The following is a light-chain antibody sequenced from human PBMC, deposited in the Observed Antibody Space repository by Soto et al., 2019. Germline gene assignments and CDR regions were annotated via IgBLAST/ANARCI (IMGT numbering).Light chain of an antibody. CDR2: DVS. J-gene: IGKJ1*01. Sequence: DIQMTQSPSTLSASVGDRVTITCRASQSISSWLAWYQQKPGKAPKLLMYDVSSLESGVPSRFSGSGSGTEFTHTISSLQPDDFATYYCQQYYSYSWTFGQGTKVEIK. V-gene: IGKV1-5*01. CDR3: QQYYSYSWT. CDR1: QSISSW.